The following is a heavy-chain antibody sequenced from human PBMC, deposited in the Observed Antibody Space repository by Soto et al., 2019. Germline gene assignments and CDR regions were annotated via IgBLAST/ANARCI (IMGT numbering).Heavy chain of an antibody. Sequence: QVQLVESGGGVVQPRDSLRLSCAASGFMFSGYGMHWIRQAPGKGLEWVAVISHDGSEKYYGDSVKGRCTVSRDNSNNNLFLQIDSLRAEDTAVYYCAKLVGGVKAIGAPGDWLDPWGQGTLVTVSS. CDR3: AKLVGGVKAIGAPGDWLDP. CDR1: GFMFSGYG. J-gene: IGHJ5*02. D-gene: IGHD3-3*01. CDR2: ISHDGSEK. V-gene: IGHV3-30*18.